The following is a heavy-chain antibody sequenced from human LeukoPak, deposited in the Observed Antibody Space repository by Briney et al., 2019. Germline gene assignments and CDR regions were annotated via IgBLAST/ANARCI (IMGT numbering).Heavy chain of an antibody. CDR1: GFTFSNYW. Sequence: GGSLRLSCAASGFTFSNYWMHWVRQAPGKGLVWVSRINSDGSSTTSADSVKGRFTISRDNAKNTLYPQMNSLRAEDTAVYYCAKGGATVIDYWGQGTLVTVSS. J-gene: IGHJ4*02. CDR2: INSDGSST. CDR3: AKGGATVIDY. D-gene: IGHD4-17*01. V-gene: IGHV3-74*01.